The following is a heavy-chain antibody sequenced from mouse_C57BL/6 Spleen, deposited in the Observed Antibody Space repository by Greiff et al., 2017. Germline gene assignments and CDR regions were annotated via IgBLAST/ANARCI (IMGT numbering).Heavy chain of an antibody. D-gene: IGHD2-5*01. CDR3: AKPLAYYSNYGYFDV. J-gene: IGHJ1*03. V-gene: IGHV1-69*01. Sequence: VQLQQPGAELVMPGASVKLSCKASGYTFTSYWMHWVKQRPGQGLEWIGEIDPSDSYTNYNQKFKGKSTLTVDKSSSTAYMQLSSLTSEDSAVYYCAKPLAYYSNYGYFDVWGTGTTVTVSS. CDR2: IDPSDSYT. CDR1: GYTFTSYW.